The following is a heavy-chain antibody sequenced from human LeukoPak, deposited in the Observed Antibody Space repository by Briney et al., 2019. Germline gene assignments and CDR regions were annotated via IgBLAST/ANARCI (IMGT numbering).Heavy chain of an antibody. CDR2: ISWNGGST. Sequence: PGGSLRLSCAASGFTFSSYGMSWVRQAPGKGLEWVSFISWNGGSTGYADSVKGRFTISRDNAKNSLYLQMSSLRAEDTAVYYCAKGGSQSGSEATLLYWGQGTLVTVSS. J-gene: IGHJ4*02. CDR1: GFTFSSYG. D-gene: IGHD3-3*01. CDR3: AKGGSQSGSEATLLY. V-gene: IGHV3-20*04.